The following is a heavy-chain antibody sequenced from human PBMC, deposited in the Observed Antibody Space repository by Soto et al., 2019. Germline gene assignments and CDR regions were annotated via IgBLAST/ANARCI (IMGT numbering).Heavy chain of an antibody. CDR1: GGSISSYY. J-gene: IGHJ6*03. CDR2: ISYSGNT. D-gene: IGHD2-2*01. V-gene: IGHV4-59*08. Sequence: SETLSLTCSVSGGSISSYYWTWIRQPPGKGLEWIGYISYSGNTHYNPSLNSRVTMSVDTSKNQFSLRLSSVTAADTAVYYCAFQAIPPALNYYYYMDVWGKGTTVTVSS. CDR3: AFQAIPPALNYYYYMDV.